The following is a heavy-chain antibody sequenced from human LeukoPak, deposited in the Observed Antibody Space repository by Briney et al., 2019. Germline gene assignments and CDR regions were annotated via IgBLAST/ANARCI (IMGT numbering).Heavy chain of an antibody. CDR2: INSDETSI. D-gene: IGHD2-15*01. J-gene: IGHJ4*02. CDR1: GFTFTSFW. V-gene: IGHV3-74*01. CDR3: ARGGCSGGACYLDS. Sequence: PGGSLRLSCATSGFTFTSFWMHWVRQGPGKGLVWVSRINSDETSISYADSVTGRFTISRDSAKNTLYLQMNSLRAEDTAVYFCARGGCSGGACYLDSWGQGILVTVSS.